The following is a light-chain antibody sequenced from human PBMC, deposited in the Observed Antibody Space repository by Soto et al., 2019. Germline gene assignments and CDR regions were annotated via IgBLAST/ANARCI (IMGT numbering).Light chain of an antibody. CDR2: EVT. Sequence: QSALTQPASVSWSPGQSITISCTGTSSDVGSYNLVSWYQQNPGKAPKLMIYEVTKRPSGVSNRFSGSKSGNTASLTISGLQAEDEADYYCCSYAGSSFYVFGTGTKLTVL. CDR3: CSYAGSSFYV. V-gene: IGLV2-23*02. J-gene: IGLJ1*01. CDR1: SSDVGSYNL.